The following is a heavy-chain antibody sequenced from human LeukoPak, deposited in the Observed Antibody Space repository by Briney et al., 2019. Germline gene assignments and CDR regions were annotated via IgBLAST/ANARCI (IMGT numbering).Heavy chain of an antibody. CDR1: GFIFSDYY. Sequence: GGSLRLSCAASGFIFSDYYMTWIRQAPGKGLEWLSYIDSSGDVIYYADSVKGRFTISRDNAKNSLYLQMNSLRAEDTAVYYCAKGTYSSSWHWYDPWGQGTLVTVSS. J-gene: IGHJ5*02. CDR3: AKGTYSSSWHWYDP. CDR2: IDSSGDVI. D-gene: IGHD6-13*01. V-gene: IGHV3-11*01.